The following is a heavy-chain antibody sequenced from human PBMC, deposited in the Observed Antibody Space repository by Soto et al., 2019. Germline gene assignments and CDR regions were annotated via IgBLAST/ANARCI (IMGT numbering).Heavy chain of an antibody. J-gene: IGHJ5*02. CDR3: ARAGLSGYYRSYNWFDP. CDR2: IIPIFGTA. CDR1: GGTFSSYA. V-gene: IGHV1-69*01. Sequence: QVQLVQSGAEVKKPGSSVKVSCKASGGTFSSYAISWVRQAPGQGLEWMGGIIPIFGTANYAQKFQGRVTITADESTSTAYMELSSPRSEDTAVYYCARAGLSGYYRSYNWFDPWGQGTLVTVSS. D-gene: IGHD3-3*01.